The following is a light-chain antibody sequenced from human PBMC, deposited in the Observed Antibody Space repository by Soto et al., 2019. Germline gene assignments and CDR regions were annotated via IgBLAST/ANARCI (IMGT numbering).Light chain of an antibody. J-gene: IGKJ4*01. CDR3: QQYATDPLT. CDR1: QSVSSSY. V-gene: IGKV3-20*01. Sequence: EIVLTQSPGTLSLSPGERATLSCRASQSVSSSYLAWYQQKPGQAPRLLIHGASNRATGIPARFSGSGSGTDFTLTISRLEPEDFVAYYCQQYATDPLTFGGGTKVDIK. CDR2: GAS.